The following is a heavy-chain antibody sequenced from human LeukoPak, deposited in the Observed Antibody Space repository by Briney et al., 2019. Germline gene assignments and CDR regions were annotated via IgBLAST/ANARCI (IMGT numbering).Heavy chain of an antibody. CDR3: ASTCPNYYYGMDV. Sequence: GGSLRLSCAASGFTVSNNYMSWVRQAPGMGLEWVSVIYSGGSTYYADSVKGRFTISRDSSKNTLYLQMNSLRAEDTAVYYCASTCPNYYYGMDVWGQGTTVTVSS. CDR2: IYSGGST. V-gene: IGHV3-53*01. CDR1: GFTVSNNY. J-gene: IGHJ6*02.